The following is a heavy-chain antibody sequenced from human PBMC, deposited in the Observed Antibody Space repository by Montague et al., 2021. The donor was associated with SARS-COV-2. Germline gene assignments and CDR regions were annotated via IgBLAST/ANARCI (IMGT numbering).Heavy chain of an antibody. CDR2: SYYSGST. J-gene: IGHJ4*02. V-gene: IGHV4-59*08. Sequence: SETLSLTCTVSGDSISSYYWSWIRQSPGKGLEWIGYSYYSGSTNYNPSLKSRVTISVDTSKNQFYLKLRSVTAADTAVYYCARGQLWSDYWGQGTLVTVSS. CDR3: ARGQLWSDY. CDR1: GDSISSYY. D-gene: IGHD5-18*01.